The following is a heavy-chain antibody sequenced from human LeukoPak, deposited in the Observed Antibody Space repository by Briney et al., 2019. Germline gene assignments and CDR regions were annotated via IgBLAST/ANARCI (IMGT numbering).Heavy chain of an antibody. V-gene: IGHV3-30*04. D-gene: IGHD1-1*01. CDR1: GFTFSSHP. Sequence: GRSLRLSCAASGFTFSSHPMYWVRQTPGRGLEWVALISYDGKNKYYGDSVNGRFTISRDNTKNMLYLQMNSLRADDMGVYYCVRVMTTTRNFDYWGPGTLVTVSS. J-gene: IGHJ4*02. CDR3: VRVMTTTRNFDY. CDR2: ISYDGKNK.